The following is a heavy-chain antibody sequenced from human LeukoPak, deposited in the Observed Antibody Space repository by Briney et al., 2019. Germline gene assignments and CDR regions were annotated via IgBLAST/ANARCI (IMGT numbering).Heavy chain of an antibody. Sequence: PGGSLRLSCAASGFSFSSYWMNWVRQVPGKGLEWVANINQDRSVKSYVDSVKGRFTISRDNAKNSLYLQMNSLRAEDTAVYYCARDHCSSSSCYTYYGMEPWGQGTTVTVSS. CDR2: INQDRSVK. D-gene: IGHD2-2*02. CDR3: ARDHCSSSSCYTYYGMEP. V-gene: IGHV3-7*01. J-gene: IGHJ6*02. CDR1: GFSFSSYW.